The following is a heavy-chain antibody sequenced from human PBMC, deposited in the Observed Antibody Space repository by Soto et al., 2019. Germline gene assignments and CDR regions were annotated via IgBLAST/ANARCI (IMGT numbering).Heavy chain of an antibody. Sequence: QVQLVESGGGVVQPGRSLRLSCAASGFTFSSYGMHWVRQAPGKGLEWVAAIWYDGSNKYYADSVKGRFTISRDNSKNTLYLQMNRLRAEDTAVYYCARGPREGYFDYWGQGTLVTVSS. CDR3: ARGPREGYFDY. J-gene: IGHJ4*02. V-gene: IGHV3-33*01. CDR1: GFTFSSYG. CDR2: IWYDGSNK.